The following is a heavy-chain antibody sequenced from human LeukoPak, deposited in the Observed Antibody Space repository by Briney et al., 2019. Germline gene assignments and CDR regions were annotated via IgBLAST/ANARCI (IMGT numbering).Heavy chain of an antibody. CDR3: ARGGQVTIFGVVTRRWFDP. J-gene: IGHJ5*02. CDR2: INPNSGGT. D-gene: IGHD3-3*01. Sequence: ASVKVSCKASGYTFTGYYMHWVRQAPGQGLEWMGWINPNSGGTNYAQKFQGGVTMTRDTSISTAYMELSRLRSDDTAVYYCARGGQVTIFGVVTRRWFDPWGQGTLVTVSS. V-gene: IGHV1-2*02. CDR1: GYTFTGYY.